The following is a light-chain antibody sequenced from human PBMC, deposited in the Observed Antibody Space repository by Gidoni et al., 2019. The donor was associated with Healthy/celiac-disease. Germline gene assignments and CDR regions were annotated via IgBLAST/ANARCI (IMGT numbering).Light chain of an antibody. CDR2: KAS. CDR1: VLAKKS. Sequence: SYELTQPSSVSVSPGQTARITCSGDVLAKKSARWFQQKPGQPPVLVIYKASERPSGIPERFSGSSSGTTGTLTISGAQDEDEADYYCYSAADNNLGVFGTGTKVTVL. V-gene: IGLV3-27*01. J-gene: IGLJ1*01. CDR3: YSAADNNLGV.